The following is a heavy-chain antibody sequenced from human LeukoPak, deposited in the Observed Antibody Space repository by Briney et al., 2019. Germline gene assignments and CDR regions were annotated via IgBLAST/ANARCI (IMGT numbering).Heavy chain of an antibody. V-gene: IGHV4-34*01. CDR3: ARGRGVVVPAAIDFDY. D-gene: IGHD2-2*02. CDR1: GGSFSGYY. J-gene: IGHJ4*02. CDR2: INHSGST. Sequence: KPSETLCLTCAVYGGSFSGYYWSWIRQPPGKGLECIGEINHSGSTNYNPSLKSRVTISVDTSKNQFSLKLSSVTAADTAVYYCARGRGVVVPAAIDFDYWGQGTLVTVSS.